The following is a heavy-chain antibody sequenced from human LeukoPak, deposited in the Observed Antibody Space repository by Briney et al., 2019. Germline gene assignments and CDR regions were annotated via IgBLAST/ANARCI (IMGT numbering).Heavy chain of an antibody. CDR1: GYTLTELS. D-gene: IGHD3-22*01. Sequence: ASVKVSCKVSGYTLTELSMHWVRQAPGKGLEWMGGFDPEDGETFYAQKFQGRVTMTEDTSTDTAYMELSSLRSEDTAVYYCATDYYYDSSGSYYTVDYWGQETLVTVSS. J-gene: IGHJ4*02. CDR2: FDPEDGET. CDR3: ATDYYYDSSGSYYTVDY. V-gene: IGHV1-24*01.